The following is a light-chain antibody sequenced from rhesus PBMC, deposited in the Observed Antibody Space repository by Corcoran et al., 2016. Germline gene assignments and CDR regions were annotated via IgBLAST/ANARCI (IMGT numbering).Light chain of an antibody. V-gene: IGKV1-74*01. CDR2: KAS. CDR1: ENVNNY. J-gene: IGKJ2*01. CDR3: QHGYGTPYS. Sequence: DIQMTQSPSSLSASVGDRVTITCRASENVNNYLNLYQQKPGKAPKLLISKASTLQSGVPSRFNGNGSGTDYTFTISSLQPEDVASYYGQHGYGTPYSFGQGTKVEIK.